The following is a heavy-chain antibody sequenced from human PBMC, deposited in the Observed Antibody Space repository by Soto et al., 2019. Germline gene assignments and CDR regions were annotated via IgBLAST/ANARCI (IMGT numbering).Heavy chain of an antibody. CDR3: ARDNPRNSGNYWLSS. V-gene: IGHV1-69*01. D-gene: IGHD1-26*01. J-gene: IGHJ5*01. Sequence: QVQLVQSGAEVKKPGSSVKVSCKASGDNFNTYGIVWVRQAPGQGLECLGWIIPKFATTNYAQRFQGRLTITADESTNTVYRVLDGLTSEDTAVYYCARDNPRNSGNYWLSSWGHGTLVTVSS. CDR2: IIPKFATT. CDR1: GDNFNTYG.